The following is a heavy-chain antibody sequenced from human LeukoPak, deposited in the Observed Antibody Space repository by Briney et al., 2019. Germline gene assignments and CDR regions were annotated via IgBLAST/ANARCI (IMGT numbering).Heavy chain of an antibody. V-gene: IGHV3-53*05. CDR3: ARVSLRFLEYSYFGY. D-gene: IGHD3-3*01. Sequence: PGGSLGLSCAASGFTVSNNYMSWVRQAPGKGLEWVSVIYSGGSTYYADSVKGRFTISRDNSKNTLYLQMNSLRAEDTAVYYCARVSLRFLEYSYFGYWGQGTLVTVSS. CDR1: GFTVSNNY. CDR2: IYSGGST. J-gene: IGHJ4*02.